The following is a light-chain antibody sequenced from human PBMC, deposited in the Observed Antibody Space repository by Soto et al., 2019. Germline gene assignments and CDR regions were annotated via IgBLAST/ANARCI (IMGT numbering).Light chain of an antibody. J-gene: IGKJ5*01. CDR2: GAS. CDR1: QSISSW. V-gene: IGKV3-15*01. CDR3: QQYNNWPLT. Sequence: PSTLSASVGDRVTITCRASQSISSWLAWYQQKPGQAPRLLIYGASSRATGIPVRFSGSGSGTEFTLTISSLQSEDFAVYYCQQYNNWPLTLGQGTRLEIK.